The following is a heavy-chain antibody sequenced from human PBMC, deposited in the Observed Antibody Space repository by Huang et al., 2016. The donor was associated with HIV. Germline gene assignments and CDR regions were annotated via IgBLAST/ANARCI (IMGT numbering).Heavy chain of an antibody. CDR3: AKGGSAAAVLDF. CDR1: GFTFSSYG. CDR2: ISYDGKTK. V-gene: IGHV3-30*18. J-gene: IGHJ4*02. Sequence: AASGFTFSSYGMHWVRQDPVKGLEWVAVISYDGKTKYYADSLKGRFSISRENSKTTVYLQLNSLRVEDTAVYYCAKGGSAAAVLDFWGQGTLVTVSS. D-gene: IGHD6-13*01.